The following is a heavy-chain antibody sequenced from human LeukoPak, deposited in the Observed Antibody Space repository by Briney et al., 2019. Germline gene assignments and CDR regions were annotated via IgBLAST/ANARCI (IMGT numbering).Heavy chain of an antibody. J-gene: IGHJ5*02. CDR3: VRDPSNSGNWFDL. CDR1: GFNLRDYW. CDR2: LGTDGTYT. D-gene: IGHD4-11*01. Sequence: PGGSLRLSCAASGFNLRDYWMHWVRQAPGKGLVWVSRLGTDGTYTNYADSVTGRFTISRGNAKNTLYLQMDSLRAEDTSFYYCVRDPSNSGNWFDLWGQGTLVTVSS. V-gene: IGHV3-74*01.